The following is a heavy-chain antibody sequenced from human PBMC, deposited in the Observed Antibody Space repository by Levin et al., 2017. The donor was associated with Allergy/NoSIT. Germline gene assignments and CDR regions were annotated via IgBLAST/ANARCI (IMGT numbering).Heavy chain of an antibody. CDR1: GGSISSYY. D-gene: IGHD6-13*01. CDR2: IYYSGST. Sequence: SETLSLTCTVSGGSISSYYWSWIRQPPGKGLEWIGYIYYSGSTNYNPSLKSRVTISVDTSKNQFSLKLSSVTAADTAVYYCARGRLDSSSWYRGFDAFDIWGQGTMVTVSS. J-gene: IGHJ3*02. V-gene: IGHV4-59*08. CDR3: ARGRLDSSSWYRGFDAFDI.